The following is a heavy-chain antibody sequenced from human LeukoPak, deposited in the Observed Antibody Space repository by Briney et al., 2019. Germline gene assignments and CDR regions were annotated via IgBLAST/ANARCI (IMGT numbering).Heavy chain of an antibody. CDR1: GFTFSDYY. CDR3: ARERTPKPYYVSGAFYRYFDL. J-gene: IGHJ4*02. CDR2: ISSSGSTI. D-gene: IGHD3-10*01. Sequence: GGSLRLSCAASGFTFSDYYMNWIRQAPGKGLQWVSFISSSGSTIYYADSVKGRFTLSRDKATNSLYLQMNSLRPEDTAVYYSARERTPKPYYVSGAFYRYFDLWGQGALVTVSS. V-gene: IGHV3-11*04.